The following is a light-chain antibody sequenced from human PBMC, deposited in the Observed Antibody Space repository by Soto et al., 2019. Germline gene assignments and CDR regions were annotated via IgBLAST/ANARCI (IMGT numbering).Light chain of an antibody. Sequence: QSALTQPASVFGSPGQSITISCTGTSSDVGGYNFDSWYQQLPGKAPKLMIYEVSNRPSGVSPRFSGSKSGNTASLTISGLQAEDEADYYCSSYTSSITRYVFGAGTKLTVL. V-gene: IGLV2-14*01. J-gene: IGLJ1*01. CDR1: SSDVGGYNF. CDR3: SSYTSSITRYV. CDR2: EVS.